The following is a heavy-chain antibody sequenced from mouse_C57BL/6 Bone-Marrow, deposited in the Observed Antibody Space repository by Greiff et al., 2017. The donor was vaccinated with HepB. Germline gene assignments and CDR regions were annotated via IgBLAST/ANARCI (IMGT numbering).Heavy chain of an antibody. Sequence: QVHVKQPGAELVKPGASVKMSCKASGYTFTSYWITWVKQRPGQGLEWIGDIYPGSGSTNYNEKFKSKATLTVDTSSSTAYMQLSSLTSEDSAVYYCARLGLLRPRYFDVWGTGTTVTVSS. V-gene: IGHV1-55*01. J-gene: IGHJ1*03. CDR3: ARLGLLRPRYFDV. D-gene: IGHD2-3*01. CDR2: IYPGSGST. CDR1: GYTFTSYW.